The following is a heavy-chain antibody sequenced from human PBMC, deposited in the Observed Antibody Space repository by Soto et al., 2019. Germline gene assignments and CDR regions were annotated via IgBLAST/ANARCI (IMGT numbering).Heavy chain of an antibody. J-gene: IGHJ6*02. V-gene: IGHV1-69*13. CDR3: AREKGSGIAVSVYGMDV. CDR2: IIPIFGTA. Sequence: ASVKVSCKASGGTFCSYAISWVRQAPGQGLEWMGGIIPIFGTANYAQKFQGRVTITADECTSTASMVLSSLRSEDTAVYYCAREKGSGIAVSVYGMDVWGQGTTVTVSS. CDR1: GGTFCSYA. D-gene: IGHD6-19*01.